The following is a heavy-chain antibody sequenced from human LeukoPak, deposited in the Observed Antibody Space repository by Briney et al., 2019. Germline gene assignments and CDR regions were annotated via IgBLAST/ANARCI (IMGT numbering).Heavy chain of an antibody. J-gene: IGHJ4*02. D-gene: IGHD2-8*01. Sequence: GGSLRLSCATSGYTFSSYAMGWIRLAPGPGLEWVSFIGGSGDNSYIADSVKGRFIISRDNSKNPLYMQMSSLRAEDTALYYCATCLGDVTNSYFAHWGQGTLVTVSS. V-gene: IGHV3-23*01. CDR2: IGGSGDNS. CDR1: GYTFSSYA. CDR3: ATCLGDVTNSYFAH.